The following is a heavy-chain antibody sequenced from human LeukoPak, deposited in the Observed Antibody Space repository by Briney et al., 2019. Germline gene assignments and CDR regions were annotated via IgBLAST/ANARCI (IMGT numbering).Heavy chain of an antibody. Sequence: SETLSLTCIVSGGSISSSGYYWGWIRQPPGKGLEWIASIYYSGSTYYNPSLKSRVTISVDTSKNQFSLKVRSVTAADTAVYYCARKYCGGDCYPPRVGWFDPWGQGTLVTVSS. J-gene: IGHJ5*02. D-gene: IGHD2-21*02. CDR3: ARKYCGGDCYPPRVGWFDP. V-gene: IGHV4-39*07. CDR1: GGSISSSGYY. CDR2: IYYSGST.